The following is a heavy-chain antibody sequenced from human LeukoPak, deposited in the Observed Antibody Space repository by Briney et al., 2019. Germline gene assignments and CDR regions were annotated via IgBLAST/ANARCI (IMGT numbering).Heavy chain of an antibody. CDR1: GFTFSSYS. V-gene: IGHV3-48*01. CDR2: ISSSSSTI. CDR3: ATWRGSGSYGGYFDY. J-gene: IGHJ4*02. Sequence: GGSLRLSCAASGFTFSSYSMNWVRQAPGKGLEWVSYISSSSSTIYYADSVRGRFTISRDNTKNTLYLQMNSLRVEDTAIYYCATWRGSGSYGGYFDYWGQGTPVTVSS. D-gene: IGHD3-10*01.